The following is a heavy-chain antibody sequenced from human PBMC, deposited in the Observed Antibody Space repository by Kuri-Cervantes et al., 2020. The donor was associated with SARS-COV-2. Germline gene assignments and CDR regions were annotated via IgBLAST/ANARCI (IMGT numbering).Heavy chain of an antibody. V-gene: IGHV1-69*13. J-gene: IGHJ4*02. CDR3: ARDSGWGAVAGTSGLVY. CDR1: GGTFSSYA. CDR2: IIPIFGTA. Sequence: SVKVSCKASGGTFSSYAISWVRQAPGQGLEWMGGIIPIFGTANYAQKFQGRVTITADESTSTAHMELSSLRSEDTAVYYCARDSGWGAVAGTSGLVYWGQGTLVTVSS. D-gene: IGHD6-19*01.